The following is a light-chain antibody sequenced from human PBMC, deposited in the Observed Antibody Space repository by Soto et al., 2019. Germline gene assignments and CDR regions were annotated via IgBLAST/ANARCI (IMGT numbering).Light chain of an antibody. CDR3: QQSDSTPRT. CDR1: QSISSY. V-gene: IGKV1-39*01. CDR2: AAS. J-gene: IGKJ1*01. Sequence: DIQMTQSPSSLSASVGDRVTITCRASQSISSYLNWYQQKPGKAPKLLIYAASSLQSGVPSRFSGSGSGTDFTLTIRSLQPEDCATYYCQQSDSTPRTFGQWTKVEIK.